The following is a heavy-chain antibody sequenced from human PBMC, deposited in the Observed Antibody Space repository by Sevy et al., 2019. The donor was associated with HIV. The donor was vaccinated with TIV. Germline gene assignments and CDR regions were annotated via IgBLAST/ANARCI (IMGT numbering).Heavy chain of an antibody. V-gene: IGHV3-74*01. CDR3: ARTTI. Sequence: GGSLRLSCAASGFTFSNSWMYWVRQAPGKGLVWVSRINTDESIRIYANSVKGRITTSRENAKNTLYLEMNSLSVEDTAVYYCARTTIRGQGTLVTVSS. J-gene: IGHJ4*02. D-gene: IGHD3-10*01. CDR2: INTDESIR. CDR1: GFTFSNSW.